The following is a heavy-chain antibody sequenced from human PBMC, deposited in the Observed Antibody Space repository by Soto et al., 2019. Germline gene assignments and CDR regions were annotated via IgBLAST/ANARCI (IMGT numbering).Heavy chain of an antibody. V-gene: IGHV3-23*01. D-gene: IGHD3-10*01. Sequence: GGSLRLSCTASGFTLQNYAMAWVRQAPGKGLEWVSTLIGGHYGTAYSYSVKGRFTVSRDNSKNCLYLQMNSLGVEDTAMYFCAKGKSTGDIDWFDPWGQGSLVTVSS. CDR2: LIGGHYGT. J-gene: IGHJ5*02. CDR1: GFTLQNYA. CDR3: AKGKSTGDIDWFDP.